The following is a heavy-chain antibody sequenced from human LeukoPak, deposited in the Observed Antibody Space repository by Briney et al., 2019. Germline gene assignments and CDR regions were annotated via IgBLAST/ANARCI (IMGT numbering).Heavy chain of an antibody. J-gene: IGHJ4*02. CDR2: INPSGGST. Sequence: ASVNVSCKASGYTFTSYYMHWVRQAPGQGLEWMGIINPSGGSTSYAQKFQGRVTMTRDTSTSTVYMELSSLRSEDTAVYYCARTYDSSGYYSPSFDYWGQGTLVTVSS. CDR3: ARTYDSSGYYSPSFDY. V-gene: IGHV1-46*01. CDR1: GYTFTSYY. D-gene: IGHD3-22*01.